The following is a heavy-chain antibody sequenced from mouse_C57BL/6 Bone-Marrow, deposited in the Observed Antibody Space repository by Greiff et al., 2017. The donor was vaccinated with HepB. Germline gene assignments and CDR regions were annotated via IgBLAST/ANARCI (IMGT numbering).Heavy chain of an antibody. Sequence: EVMLVESGGGLVKPGGSLKLSCAASGFTFSDYGMHWVRQAPEKGLEWVAYISSGSSTIYYADTVKGRFPISRDNAKNTLFLQMTSLRSEDTAMYYCARYPYYSNFAWFAYWGQGTLVTVSA. V-gene: IGHV5-17*01. D-gene: IGHD2-5*01. CDR1: GFTFSDYG. J-gene: IGHJ3*01. CDR2: ISSGSSTI. CDR3: ARYPYYSNFAWFAY.